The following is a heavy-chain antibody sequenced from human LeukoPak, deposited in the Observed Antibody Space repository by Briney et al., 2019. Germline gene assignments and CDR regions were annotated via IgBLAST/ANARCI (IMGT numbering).Heavy chain of an antibody. D-gene: IGHD2-2*01. Sequence: ASVKVSCKASGGTFSSYAISWLRQAPGQGLEWMGGIIPIFGTANYAQKFQGRVTITADESTSTAYMELSSLRSEDTAVYYCARAGAVPAGYNWFDPWGQGTLVTVSS. J-gene: IGHJ5*02. V-gene: IGHV1-69*13. CDR3: ARAGAVPAGYNWFDP. CDR2: IIPIFGTA. CDR1: GGTFSSYA.